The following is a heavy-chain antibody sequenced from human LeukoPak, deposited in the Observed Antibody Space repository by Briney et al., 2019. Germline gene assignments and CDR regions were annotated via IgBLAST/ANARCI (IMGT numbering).Heavy chain of an antibody. CDR2: IYSGGST. V-gene: IGHV3-53*01. J-gene: IGHJ3*02. D-gene: IGHD4-11*01. Sequence: GGSLRLSCAASGFTVSSNYMSWVRQAPGKGLEWVSVIYSGGSTYYADSVKGRFTISGDNSKNTLYLQMNSLRAEDTAVYYCARDPTGDAFDIWGQGTMVTVSS. CDR3: ARDPTGDAFDI. CDR1: GFTVSSNY.